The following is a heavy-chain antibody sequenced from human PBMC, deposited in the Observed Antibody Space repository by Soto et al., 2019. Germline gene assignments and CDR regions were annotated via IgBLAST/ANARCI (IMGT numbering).Heavy chain of an antibody. CDR3: TTAGGGYCSGGSCYSLSFFDY. V-gene: IGHV3-15*01. CDR2: IKSKTDGGTT. D-gene: IGHD2-15*01. Sequence: LRLSCAASGFTFSNAWMSWVRQAPGKGLEWVGRIKSKTDGGTTDYAAPVKGRFTISRDDSKNTLYLQMNSLKTEDTAVYYCTTAGGGYCSGGSCYSLSFFDYWGQGTLVTVSS. CDR1: GFTFSNAW. J-gene: IGHJ4*02.